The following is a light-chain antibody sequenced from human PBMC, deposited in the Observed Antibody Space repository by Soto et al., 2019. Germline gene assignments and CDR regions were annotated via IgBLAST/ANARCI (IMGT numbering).Light chain of an antibody. CDR2: DVS. CDR3: CSYAGSFYV. V-gene: IGLV2-11*01. CDR1: SSDVGGYNY. J-gene: IGLJ1*01. Sequence: QAVVTQPRSVSGSPGQSVTISCTGTSSDVGGYNYVSWYRQHPGKAPKLMIYDVSKRPSGVPDRFSGSKSGNTASLTISGLQAEDEADYYCCSYAGSFYVFGTGTKVTVL.